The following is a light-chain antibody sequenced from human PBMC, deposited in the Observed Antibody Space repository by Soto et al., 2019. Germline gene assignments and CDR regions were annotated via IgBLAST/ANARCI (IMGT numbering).Light chain of an antibody. CDR1: QSLLHSNGYNH. J-gene: IGKJ5*01. CDR2: EVS. Sequence: DIVMTQSPLSLPVTPGEPASISCRSSQSLLHSNGYNHLNWYLQKPGQSPQLLIYEVSTRVSGVPDRFSGSGSGTDFTLEISRVETDDVGIYYCMQSTQLPPTFGQGTRLEIK. CDR3: MQSTQLPPT. V-gene: IGKV2D-29*02.